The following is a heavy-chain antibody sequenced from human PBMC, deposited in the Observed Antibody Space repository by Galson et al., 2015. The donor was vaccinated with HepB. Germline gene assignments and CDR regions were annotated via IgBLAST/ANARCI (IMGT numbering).Heavy chain of an antibody. CDR2: INPNSGGT. J-gene: IGHJ3*02. CDR1: GYTFTGYY. Sequence: SVKVSCKASGYTFTGYYMHWVRQAPGQGLEWMGWINPNSGGTNYAQKFQGRVTMTRDTSISTAYMELSRLRSDDTAVYYCARGYAREWGELYAFDIWGQGTMVTVSS. V-gene: IGHV1-2*02. CDR3: ARGYAREWGELYAFDI. D-gene: IGHD1-26*01.